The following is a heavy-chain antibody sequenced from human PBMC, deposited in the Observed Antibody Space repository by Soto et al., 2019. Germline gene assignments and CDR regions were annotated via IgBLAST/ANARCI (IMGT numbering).Heavy chain of an antibody. D-gene: IGHD2-2*02. CDR2: IDPSDSYT. Sequence: PGESLKISCKGSGYSFTSYWISWVRQMPGKGLEWMGRIDPSDSYTNYSPSFQGHVTISADKSISTAYLQWSSLKASDTAMYYCARYVGYCSSTSCYKRENYYYYYGMDVWGQGTTVTV. CDR1: GYSFTSYW. V-gene: IGHV5-10-1*01. CDR3: ARYVGYCSSTSCYKRENYYYYYGMDV. J-gene: IGHJ6*02.